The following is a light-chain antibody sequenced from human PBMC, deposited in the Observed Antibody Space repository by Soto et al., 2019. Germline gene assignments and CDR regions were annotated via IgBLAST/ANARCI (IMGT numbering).Light chain of an antibody. J-gene: IGLJ1*01. CDR2: DVS. CDR3: SSYTSSSTYV. CDR1: SSDIGAYNF. Sequence: QSVLTQPASVSGSPGQSITISCTGTSSDIGAYNFVSWYQQHPGKAPKLMLYDVSYRPSGVSNRFSGSKSGNTASLTISGLQVEDEADYYCSSYTSSSTYVFGTGTKVTVL. V-gene: IGLV2-14*03.